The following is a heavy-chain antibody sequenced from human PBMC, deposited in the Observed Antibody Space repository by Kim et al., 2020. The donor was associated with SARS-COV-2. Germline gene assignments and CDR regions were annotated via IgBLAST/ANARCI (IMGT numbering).Heavy chain of an antibody. J-gene: IGHJ6*02. CDR1: GFTFDDYG. CDR2: INWNGGST. D-gene: IGHD2-2*01. V-gene: IGHV3-20*01. CDR3: ARVEYCSSTSCYAFYYYGMDV. Sequence: GGSLRLSCAASGFTFDDYGMSWVRQAPGKGLEWVSGINWNGGSTGYADSVKGRFTISRDNAKNSLYLQMNSLRAEDTALYHCARVEYCSSTSCYAFYYYGMDVWGQGTTVTVSS.